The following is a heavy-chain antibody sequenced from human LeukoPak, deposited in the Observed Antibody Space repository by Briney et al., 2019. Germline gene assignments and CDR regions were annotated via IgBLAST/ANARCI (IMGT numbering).Heavy chain of an antibody. CDR2: ISHDGSNT. CDR3: ARDFHHLLHAFDI. J-gene: IGHJ3*02. CDR1: GFTASNYA. Sequence: GGSLRLSCAASGFTASNYAMHWVRQAPGKGLEWVAVISHDGSNTYYGDSLRGRFTISRDNFKNTLYLQMNSLRDEDTAVYYCARDFHHLLHAFDIWGQGTMVTVSS. D-gene: IGHD2-15*01. V-gene: IGHV3-30-3*01.